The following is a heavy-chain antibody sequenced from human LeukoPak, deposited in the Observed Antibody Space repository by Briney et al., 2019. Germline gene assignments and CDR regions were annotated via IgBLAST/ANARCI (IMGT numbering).Heavy chain of an antibody. CDR2: IYYSGNT. V-gene: IGHV4-59*01. J-gene: IGHJ5*02. Sequence: SETLSLTCTVSGGSISNYYWSWIRQPPGKGLEWIGYIYYSGNTNYSPSLKSRVTISVDTSKNQFSLKLSSVTAADTAVYYCARISLARYSYGSWGQGTLVTVSS. CDR1: GGSISNYY. CDR3: ARISLARYSYGS. D-gene: IGHD5-18*01.